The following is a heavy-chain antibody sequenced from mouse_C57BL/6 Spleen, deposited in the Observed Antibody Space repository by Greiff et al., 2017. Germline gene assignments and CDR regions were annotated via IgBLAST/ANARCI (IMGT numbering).Heavy chain of an antibody. Sequence: QVQLQQSGAELVRPGTSVKVSCKASGYAFTNYLIEWVKQRPGQGLEWIGVINPGSGGTNYNEKFKGKATLTADKSSSTAYMQLSSLTSEDSAVYFCARSTITTGSSPDYWGQGTTLTVSS. J-gene: IGHJ2*01. CDR1: GYAFTNYL. D-gene: IGHD1-1*01. CDR3: ARSTITTGSSPDY. CDR2: INPGSGGT. V-gene: IGHV1-54*01.